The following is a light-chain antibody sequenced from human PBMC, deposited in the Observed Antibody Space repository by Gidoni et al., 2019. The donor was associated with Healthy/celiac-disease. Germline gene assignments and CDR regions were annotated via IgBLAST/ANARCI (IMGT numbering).Light chain of an antibody. J-gene: IGKJ1*01. Sequence: DIVMTQSPDSLAVSLGERATIDCKSSKSVLYSSNNKNYLAWYQQKPGQPPKLLIYWASTRESGVPDRFSGSGSGTDFTLTISSRQAEDVAVYYCQQYYSTPPWTFGQGTKVEIK. CDR3: QQYYSTPPWT. CDR2: WAS. V-gene: IGKV4-1*01. CDR1: KSVLYSSNNKNY.